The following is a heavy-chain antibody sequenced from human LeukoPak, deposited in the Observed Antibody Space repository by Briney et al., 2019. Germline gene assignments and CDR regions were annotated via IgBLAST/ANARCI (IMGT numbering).Heavy chain of an antibody. J-gene: IGHJ6*03. CDR3: ARAAAPRRYYDILTGPLGYMDV. CDR2: IYYSGST. Sequence: KPSETLSLTCTVSGGSISSSSYYWSWIRQPPGKGLEWIGYIYYSGSTNYNPSLKSRVTISVDTSKNQFSLKLSSVTAADTAVYYCARAAAPRRYYDILTGPLGYMDVWGKGTTVTISS. D-gene: IGHD3-9*01. CDR1: GGSISSSSYY. V-gene: IGHV4-61*01.